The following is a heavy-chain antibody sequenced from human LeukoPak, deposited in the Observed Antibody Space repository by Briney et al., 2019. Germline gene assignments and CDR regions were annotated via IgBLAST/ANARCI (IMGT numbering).Heavy chain of an antibody. D-gene: IGHD1-26*01. V-gene: IGHV4-28*03. CDR3: ARGVGGSYPNAFDI. Sequence: SETLSLTCAVSGYSISSSNWWGWIRQPPGKGLEWIGYIYYSGSTYYNPSLKSRVTMSVDTSKNHFSLKLGSVTAVDTAVYYCARGVGGSYPNAFDIWGQGTMVTVSS. J-gene: IGHJ3*02. CDR1: GYSISSSNW. CDR2: IYYSGST.